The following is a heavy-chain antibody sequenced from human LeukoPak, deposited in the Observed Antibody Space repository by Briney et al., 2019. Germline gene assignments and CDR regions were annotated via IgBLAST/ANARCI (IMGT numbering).Heavy chain of an antibody. CDR2: IWYDGSNK. CDR1: GFSFSSYG. V-gene: IGHV3-33*01. D-gene: IGHD4-17*01. J-gene: IGHJ4*02. CDR3: ARAGYGDPHFDF. Sequence: GGSLRLSCAASGFSFSSYGMLWVRQAPGKGLEWVAAIWYDGSNKYYGDSVKGRFTISRDNSKNTLYLQMNSLRAEDTAAYYCARAGYGDPHFDFWGQGTLVTVSS.